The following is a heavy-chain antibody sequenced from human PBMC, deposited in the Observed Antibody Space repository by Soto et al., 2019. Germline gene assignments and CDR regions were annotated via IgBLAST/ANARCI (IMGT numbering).Heavy chain of an antibody. V-gene: IGHV1-18*01. CDR2: ISAYNGHT. CDR3: ARDGLDILTGYAYNWFDP. CDR1: GYTFTNYG. Sequence: ASVKVSCKASGYTFTNYGINWVRQAPGQGLEWVGWISAYNGHTNYAQMLQGRVTMTTDTSTNTAYMELRSLRSDDTAVYYCARDGLDILTGYAYNWFDPWGQGTLVTVSS. J-gene: IGHJ5*02. D-gene: IGHD3-9*01.